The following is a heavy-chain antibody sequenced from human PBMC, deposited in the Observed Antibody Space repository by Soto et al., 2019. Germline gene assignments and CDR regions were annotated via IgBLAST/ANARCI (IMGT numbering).Heavy chain of an antibody. D-gene: IGHD3-10*01. V-gene: IGHV3-21*01. CDR2: ISSSYL. CDR1: GVTFGGFS. Sequence: GGALRRSRAASGVTFGGFSINWLRQSPWELLEWVASISSSYLYYADSVKGRFTISRDNAKNSLYLQMNSLRAEDTAVYYCATTPETIGFGERQGNGFDPWGQGTLVTVSS. J-gene: IGHJ5*02. CDR3: ATTPETIGFGERQGNGFDP.